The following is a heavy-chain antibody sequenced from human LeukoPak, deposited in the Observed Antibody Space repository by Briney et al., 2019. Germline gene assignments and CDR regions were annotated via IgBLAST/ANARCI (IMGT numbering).Heavy chain of an antibody. V-gene: IGHV4-4*09. CDR2: INTNGST. D-gene: IGHD7-27*01. J-gene: IGHJ4*02. CDR3: ARRGNWGFFDY. CDR1: GGSISSNY. Sequence: SETLSLTCTVSGGSISSNYWSWIRQPPGKGLEWIRYINTNGSTNYNPSLKSRVSISLDTSRNQFSLKLTSVTAADTAVYYCARRGNWGFFDYWGQGILVSVSS.